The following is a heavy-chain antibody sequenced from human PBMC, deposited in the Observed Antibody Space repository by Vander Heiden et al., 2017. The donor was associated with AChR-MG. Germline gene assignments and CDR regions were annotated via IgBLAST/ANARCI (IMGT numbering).Heavy chain of an antibody. CDR1: GYSFTSYW. V-gene: IGHV5-51*03. Sequence: EVQLVQSGAEVQKPGESLKISCKGSGYSFTSYWTGWVRQMPGKGRGWMVIIYPGDSDTRYSPSFQGQVTISADKSISTAYLQWSSLKASDTAMYYCARGIPGDCSGGSCYGMDVWGQGTTVTVSS. CDR2: IYPGDSDT. J-gene: IGHJ6*02. D-gene: IGHD2-15*01. CDR3: ARGIPGDCSGGSCYGMDV.